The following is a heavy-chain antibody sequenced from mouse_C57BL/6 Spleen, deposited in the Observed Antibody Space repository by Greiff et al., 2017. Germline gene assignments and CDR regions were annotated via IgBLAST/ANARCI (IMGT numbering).Heavy chain of an antibody. CDR3: AREGDLPRGGFDV. J-gene: IGHJ1*03. V-gene: IGHV3-6*01. Sequence: ESGPGLVKPSQSLSLTCSVTGYSITSGYYWNWIRQFPGNKLEWMGYISYDGSNNYNPSLKNRISITRDTSKNQFFLKLNSVTTEDTATYYCAREGDLPRGGFDVWGTGTTVTVSS. CDR1: GYSITSGYY. CDR2: ISYDGSN. D-gene: IGHD1-1*02.